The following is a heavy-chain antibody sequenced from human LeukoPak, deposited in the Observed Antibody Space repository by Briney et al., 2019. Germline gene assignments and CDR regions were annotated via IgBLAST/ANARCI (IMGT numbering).Heavy chain of an antibody. CDR1: GGSISSSSYY. Sequence: SETLSLTCTVSGGSISSSSYYWGWIRQPPGKGLEWIGSIYYSGSTYYNPSLKSRVTISVDTSKNQFSLKLSSVTAADTAVYYCARAPSAGSYSFYYFDYWGQGTLVTVSS. CDR2: IYYSGST. V-gene: IGHV4-39*01. D-gene: IGHD3-10*01. J-gene: IGHJ4*02. CDR3: ARAPSAGSYSFYYFDY.